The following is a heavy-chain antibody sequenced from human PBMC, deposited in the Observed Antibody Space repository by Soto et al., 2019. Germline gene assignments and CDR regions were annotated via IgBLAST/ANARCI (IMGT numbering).Heavy chain of an antibody. Sequence: QVTLKESGPVLVKPTETLTLTCTVSGFSLSNARMGVSWIRQPPGKALEWLAHIFSNDEKSYSTSLKSRLTISKDTSKSQVVLTMTNMDPVDTATYYCARITCSSTSCYGGQKLYYFDYWGQGTLVTVSS. CDR1: GFSLSNARMG. V-gene: IGHV2-26*01. D-gene: IGHD2-2*01. J-gene: IGHJ4*02. CDR3: ARITCSSTSCYGGQKLYYFDY. CDR2: IFSNDEK.